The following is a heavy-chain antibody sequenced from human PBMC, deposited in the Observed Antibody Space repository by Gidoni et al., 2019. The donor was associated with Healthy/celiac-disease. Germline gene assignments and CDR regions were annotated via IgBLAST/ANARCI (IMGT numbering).Heavy chain of an antibody. Sequence: EVQLLESGGGLVQPGGSLRLSCAASGFTFSSYAMSWVRQAPGKGLEWGSAISGSGGSTYYADSVKGRFTISRDNSKNTLYLQMNSLRAEDTAVYYCAKDRPYYYGSGSSINWFDPRGQGTLVTVSS. J-gene: IGHJ5*02. CDR3: AKDRPYYYGSGSSINWFDP. D-gene: IGHD3-10*01. CDR1: GFTFSSYA. V-gene: IGHV3-23*01. CDR2: ISGSGGST.